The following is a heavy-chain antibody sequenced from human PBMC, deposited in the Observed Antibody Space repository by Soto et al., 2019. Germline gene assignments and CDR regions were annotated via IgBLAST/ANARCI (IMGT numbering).Heavy chain of an antibody. CDR1: GASISRYY. V-gene: IGHV4-59*08. D-gene: IGHD6-13*01. Sequence: SETLSLTCTVPGASISRYYWSWIRQSPGKGLEWIGYLYNTGSTIYNPSLKSRVTISVDTSKNQFSLKLSSVTAADTAVYYCARHLYSSSWYYWFDPWGQGTLVTVSS. J-gene: IGHJ5*02. CDR2: LYNTGST. CDR3: ARHLYSSSWYYWFDP.